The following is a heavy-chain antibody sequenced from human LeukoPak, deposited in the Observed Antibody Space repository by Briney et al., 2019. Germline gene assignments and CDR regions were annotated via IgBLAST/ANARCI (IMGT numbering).Heavy chain of an antibody. CDR3: ARLRYYDSSLDY. CDR1: GGSISSYY. Sequence: SETLSLTCTVSGGSISSYYWSWIRQPPGKRLEWLGYIYYSGTTNYNPSLKSRVTISVDTSKNQFSLHLSSVTAADTAVYYCARLRYYDSSLDYWGQGTLVTVSS. CDR2: IYYSGTT. J-gene: IGHJ4*02. V-gene: IGHV4-59*08. D-gene: IGHD3-22*01.